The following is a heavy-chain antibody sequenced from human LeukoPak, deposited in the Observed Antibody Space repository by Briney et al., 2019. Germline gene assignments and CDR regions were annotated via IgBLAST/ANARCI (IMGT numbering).Heavy chain of an antibody. CDR1: GFTFSSYA. J-gene: IGHJ4*02. Sequence: GRSLRLSCAASGFTFSSYAMSWVCQAPGKGLEWVSAISGSGGSTYYADSVKGRFTNSRDNSKNTLYLQMNSLRAEDTAVYYCAKEIASHYYGSGSIHWGQGTLVTVSS. V-gene: IGHV3-23*01. CDR3: AKEIASHYYGSGSIH. CDR2: ISGSGGST. D-gene: IGHD3-10*01.